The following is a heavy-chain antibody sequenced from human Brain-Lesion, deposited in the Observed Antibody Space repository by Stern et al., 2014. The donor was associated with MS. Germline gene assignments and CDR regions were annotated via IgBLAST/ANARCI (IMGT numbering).Heavy chain of an antibody. CDR2: INPNTGGP. CDR3: ARDQRGITIFGVVTDYYYLGMDV. V-gene: IGHV1-2*02. Sequence: QMQLVQSGAEVKKPAPPPNLPCQTSGYIFTGYYIHWVRQAPGQGLEWMAWINPNTGGPKTPQKFQGRVTMSRDTSISTAYVELSSLTSDDTAVYYCARDQRGITIFGVVTDYYYLGMDVWGQGTTVTVSS. D-gene: IGHD3-3*01. CDR1: GYIFTGYY. J-gene: IGHJ6*02.